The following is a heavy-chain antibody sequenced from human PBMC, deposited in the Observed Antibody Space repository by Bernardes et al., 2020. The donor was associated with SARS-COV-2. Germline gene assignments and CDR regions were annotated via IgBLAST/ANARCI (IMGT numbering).Heavy chain of an antibody. CDR2: IWYDGDVE. Sequence: GGSVRLSCAVSGFTFSSYGMHWVRLAPGKGLGWVAVIWYDGDVEYYADCVKGRFTISRDNSKNTLYPQMNSLRAEDTAVYYCARDQEGLLLRGNFDYWCQGTQVTVSS. J-gene: IGHJ4*02. V-gene: IGHV3-33*01. D-gene: IGHD1-26*01. CDR3: ARDQEGLLLRGNFDY. CDR1: GFTFSSYG.